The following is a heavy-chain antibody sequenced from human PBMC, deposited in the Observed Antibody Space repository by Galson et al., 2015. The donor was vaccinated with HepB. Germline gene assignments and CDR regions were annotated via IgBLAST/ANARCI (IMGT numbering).Heavy chain of an antibody. CDR3: ARIQPSGSSELFDY. Sequence: PALVKPTQTLTLTCSFSGFSLSTSGMCVSWIRQPPGKALEWLARIDWDDDKYYSTSLKTRLTISKDTSKNQVVLTMTNMDPVDTATYYCARIQPSGSSELFDYWGQGTLVTVSS. CDR1: GFSLSTSGMC. V-gene: IGHV2-70*11. CDR2: IDWDDDK. D-gene: IGHD1-26*01. J-gene: IGHJ4*02.